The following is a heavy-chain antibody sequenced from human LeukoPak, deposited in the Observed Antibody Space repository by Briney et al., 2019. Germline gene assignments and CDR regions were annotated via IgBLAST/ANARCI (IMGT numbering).Heavy chain of an antibody. Sequence: PSETLSLTCTVSGGSISSGSYYWSWIRQPAGKGLEWIGRIYTSGSTNYNPSLKSRVTISVDTSKNQFSLKLSSVTAADTAVYYCAEGDDFYTFDYWGQGTLVTVSS. CDR1: GGSISSGSYY. V-gene: IGHV4-61*02. CDR3: AEGDDFYTFDY. CDR2: IYTSGST. D-gene: IGHD2-21*02. J-gene: IGHJ4*02.